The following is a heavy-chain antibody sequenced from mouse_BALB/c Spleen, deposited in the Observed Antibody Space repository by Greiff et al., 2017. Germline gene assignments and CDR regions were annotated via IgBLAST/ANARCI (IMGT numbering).Heavy chain of an antibody. CDR1: GFNIKDTY. CDR2: IDPANGNT. J-gene: IGHJ4*01. D-gene: IGHD2-4*01. CDR3: ARAIYYDSSYAMHY. V-gene: IGHV14-3*02. Sequence: VHVKQSGAELVKPGASVKLSCTASGFNIKDTYMHWVKQRPEQGLEWIGRIDPANGNTKYDPKFQGKATITADTSSNTAYLQLSSLTSEDTAVYYCARAIYYDSSYAMHYWGQGTSVTVSS.